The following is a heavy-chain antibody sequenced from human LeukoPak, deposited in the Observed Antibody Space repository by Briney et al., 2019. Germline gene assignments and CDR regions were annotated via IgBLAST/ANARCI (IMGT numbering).Heavy chain of an antibody. CDR2: IYYSGST. J-gene: IGHJ6*02. Sequence: PSETLSLTCTVSGGSISSGDYYWSWIRQPPGKGLEWIGDIYYSGSTYYNPSLKSRVTISLDTSKNQFSLKLSSVTAADTAVYYCARVSSSGYHHRVYYYYGMDVWGQGTTVTVSS. V-gene: IGHV4-30-4*01. CDR3: ARVSSSGYHHRVYYYYGMDV. D-gene: IGHD3-22*01. CDR1: GGSISSGDYY.